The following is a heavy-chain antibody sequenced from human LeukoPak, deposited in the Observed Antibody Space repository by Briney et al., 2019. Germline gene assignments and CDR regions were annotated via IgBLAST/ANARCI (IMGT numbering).Heavy chain of an antibody. Sequence: GGSLRLSCAASGFTVSTNYMSWVRQAPGKGVEWVSVIYSGGSTHYSDSVKGRLTISRDNAKNSVFLQMNSLRAEDTAVYYCAKVLIADSYYDSTGAHDGFDMWGQGTMVTVSS. CDR3: AKVLIADSYYDSTGAHDGFDM. D-gene: IGHD3-22*01. V-gene: IGHV3-53*01. CDR2: IYSGGST. J-gene: IGHJ3*02. CDR1: GFTVSTNY.